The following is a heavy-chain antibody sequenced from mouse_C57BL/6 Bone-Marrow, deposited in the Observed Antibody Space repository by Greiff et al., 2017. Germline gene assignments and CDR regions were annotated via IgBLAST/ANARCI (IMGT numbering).Heavy chain of an antibody. CDR2: ISGGGGNT. CDR1: GFTFSSYT. CDR3: SRQVTTVLATKYFDV. J-gene: IGHJ1*03. D-gene: IGHD1-1*01. Sequence: EVKLEESGGGLVKPGGSLKLSCAASGFTFSSYTMSWVRQTPEKRLQWVAAISGGGGNTYYPESVKGRFTISSDNDKNIRYLQMSSRRSEDTALYYCSRQVTTVLATKYFDVWGTGTTVTVSS. V-gene: IGHV5-9*01.